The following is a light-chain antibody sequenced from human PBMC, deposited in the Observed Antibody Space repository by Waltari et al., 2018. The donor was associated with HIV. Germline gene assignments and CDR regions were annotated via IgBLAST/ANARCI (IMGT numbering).Light chain of an antibody. V-gene: IGLV2-23*02. J-gene: IGLJ2*01. Sequence: QSALTQPASVSGSPGQSITISCTGTSSDVGGYNYVSWYQQHPVKAPKLMIYDVSKRPSGVSYRFSGSKSCNTASRTISGLQAEDEADYYCCSYAGSSTLVFGGGTKLTVL. CDR1: SSDVGGYNY. CDR3: CSYAGSSTLV. CDR2: DVS.